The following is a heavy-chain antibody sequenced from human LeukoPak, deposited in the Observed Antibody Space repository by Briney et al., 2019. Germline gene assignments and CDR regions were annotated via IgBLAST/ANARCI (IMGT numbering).Heavy chain of an antibody. Sequence: PGGSLRLSCVDSGIIFSSYTMNWVRQAPGKGLEWVSSITSSGSSTYYAESVRGRFTISRDNAKNSLYLQMSSLRAEDTAVYYCARPAAGGVSYYYGMDVWGQGTTVTVSS. D-gene: IGHD6-13*01. CDR3: ARPAAGGVSYYYGMDV. V-gene: IGHV3-21*01. CDR2: ITSSGSST. J-gene: IGHJ6*02. CDR1: GIIFSSYT.